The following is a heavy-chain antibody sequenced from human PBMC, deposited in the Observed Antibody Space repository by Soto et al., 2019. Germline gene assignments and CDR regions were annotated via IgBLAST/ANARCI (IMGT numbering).Heavy chain of an antibody. D-gene: IGHD3-3*01. Sequence: GGSLRLSCAASGFTFSSYSMNWVRQAPGKGLEWVSYISSSSSTIYYADSVKGRFTISRDNAKDSLYLQMNSLRDEDTAVYYCARESRFLEWLSLNWFDPWGQGTLVTVSS. V-gene: IGHV3-48*02. CDR1: GFTFSSYS. J-gene: IGHJ5*02. CDR3: ARESRFLEWLSLNWFDP. CDR2: ISSSSSTI.